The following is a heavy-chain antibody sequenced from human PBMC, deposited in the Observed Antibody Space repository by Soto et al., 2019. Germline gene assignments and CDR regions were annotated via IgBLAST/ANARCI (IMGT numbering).Heavy chain of an antibody. Sequence: EVQLVESGGGLVQPGGSLRLSCAASGFTVSSNYMSWVRQAPGKGLEWVSVIYSGGSTYYADSVKGRFTISRHNSKNTLYLQMNSLRAEDTALYYCAREINLSSNYYGYMDVWGKGTTVTVSS. CDR3: AREINLSSNYYGYMDV. J-gene: IGHJ6*03. CDR2: IYSGGST. CDR1: GFTVSSNY. V-gene: IGHV3-53*04. D-gene: IGHD1-1*01.